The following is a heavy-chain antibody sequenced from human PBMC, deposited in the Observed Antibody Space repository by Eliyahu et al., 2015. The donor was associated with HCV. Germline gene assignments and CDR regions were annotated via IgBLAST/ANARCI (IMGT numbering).Heavy chain of an antibody. V-gene: IGHV4-34*02. CDR1: GGSFTGHY. Sequence: QVQLQQWGAGLVKPSETLSLACAVYGGSFTGHYWSWIRQPPGRGLEWIGEISHGGRTNYNPSLKSRITISVDRSMSHFSLKLSSVTAADTAVYYCARFRGYCYGGSCHRDYYSYGMDVWGQGTTVTVSS. CDR2: ISHGGRT. D-gene: IGHD2-15*01. CDR3: ARFRGYCYGGSCHRDYYSYGMDV. J-gene: IGHJ6*02.